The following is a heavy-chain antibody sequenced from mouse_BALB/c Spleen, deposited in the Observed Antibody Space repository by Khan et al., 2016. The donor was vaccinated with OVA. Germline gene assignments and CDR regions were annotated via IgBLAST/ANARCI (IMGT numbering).Heavy chain of an antibody. CDR2: INSGGST. J-gene: IGHJ4*01. CDR3: TRLVDY. CDR1: GFTFRSYA. V-gene: IGHV5-6-5*01. Sequence: EVQLLETGGGLVKPGGSLKLSCAASGFTFRSYAVSWIRQTPEKRLEWVASINSGGSTYYPDSVKGRFTISRDDARNILYLQMSSLRSEDTAMYYCTRLVDYWGQGTSVTVSS.